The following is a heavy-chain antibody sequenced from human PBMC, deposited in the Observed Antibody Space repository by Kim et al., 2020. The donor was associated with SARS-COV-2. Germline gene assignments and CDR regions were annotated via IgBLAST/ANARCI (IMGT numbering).Heavy chain of an antibody. J-gene: IGHJ3*02. Sequence: GSTSHAQKYQGRVTLTRDTSTSTVYMELSSLRSEDTAVYYCARDSEAFDIWGQGTMVTVSS. CDR3: ARDSEAFDI. CDR2: GST. V-gene: IGHV1-46*01.